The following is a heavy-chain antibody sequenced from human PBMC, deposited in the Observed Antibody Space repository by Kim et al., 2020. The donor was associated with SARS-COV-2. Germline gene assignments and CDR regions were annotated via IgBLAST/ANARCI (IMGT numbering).Heavy chain of an antibody. CDR3: ARWSNRARRDAFDI. J-gene: IGHJ3*02. D-gene: IGHD1-26*01. Sequence: SETLSLTCTVSGGSISSYYWSWIRQPPGKGLEWIGYIYYSGSTNYNPSLRSRVTISVDTSKNQFSLKLSSVTAADTAVYYCARWSNRARRDAFDIWGQGTMVSVSS. V-gene: IGHV4-59*13. CDR1: GGSISSYY. CDR2: IYYSGST.